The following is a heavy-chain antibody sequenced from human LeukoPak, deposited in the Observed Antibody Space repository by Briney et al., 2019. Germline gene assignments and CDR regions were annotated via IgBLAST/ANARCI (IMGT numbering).Heavy chain of an antibody. CDR3: ARGHYLLSYQH. J-gene: IGHJ1*01. V-gene: IGHV1-8*01. CDR2: MNPVSGNA. CDR1: GYTFTNFD. D-gene: IGHD2/OR15-2a*01. Sequence: GASVKVSCKASGYTFTNFDINWVRQAPGQGLEWMGWMNPVSGNAGSAQKFQGRVTLTRDTSISTAYMERSSLRSDDTAVYYCARGHYLLSYQHWGQGTLVTVSS.